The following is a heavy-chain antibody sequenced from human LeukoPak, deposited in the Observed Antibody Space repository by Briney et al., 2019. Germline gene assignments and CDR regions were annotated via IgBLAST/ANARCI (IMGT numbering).Heavy chain of an antibody. CDR2: IHTSGNT. Sequence: PSETLSLTCTVSGGSISSGSYCWSWIRQPAGKGLEWIGHIHTSGNTNYNSSLKSRVTISVDTSKNQFSLKLSSVTAADTAVYYCARGKRGYCSSTSCYGVVSLYNWFDPWGQGTLVTVSS. V-gene: IGHV4-61*09. CDR3: ARGKRGYCSSTSCYGVVSLYNWFDP. J-gene: IGHJ5*02. D-gene: IGHD2-2*01. CDR1: GGSISSGSYC.